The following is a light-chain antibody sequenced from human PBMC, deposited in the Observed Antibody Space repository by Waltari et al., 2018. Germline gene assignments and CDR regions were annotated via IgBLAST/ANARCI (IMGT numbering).Light chain of an antibody. V-gene: IGKV3-20*01. CDR2: GAS. CDR1: QSVSRSY. J-gene: IGKJ5*01. CDR3: QQYGSSPLSIT. Sequence: EIVLTQSPGTLSLSPGERATLSCRASQSVSRSYLAWYQQKPGQAPRLLIYGASSRATGIPDRFSGSGSGTDFTLTISRLEPEDFAVYYCQQYGSSPLSITFGQGTRLEIK.